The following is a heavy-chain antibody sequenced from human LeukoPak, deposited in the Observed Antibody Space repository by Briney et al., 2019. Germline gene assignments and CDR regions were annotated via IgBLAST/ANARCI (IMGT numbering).Heavy chain of an antibody. CDR2: INDSGGST. V-gene: IGHV3-23*01. D-gene: IGHD3-22*01. CDR1: GFTSGIYA. Sequence: QPGGSLRLSCAASGFTSGIYAMSWVRHAPGKGLEWVSTINDSGGSTYYADSVKGRFTISRDNSYNTLYLQMNSLRAEDTAVYYCAKSAMSDSSGYYFDSWGQGTLVTVYS. CDR3: AKSAMSDSSGYYFDS. J-gene: IGHJ4*02.